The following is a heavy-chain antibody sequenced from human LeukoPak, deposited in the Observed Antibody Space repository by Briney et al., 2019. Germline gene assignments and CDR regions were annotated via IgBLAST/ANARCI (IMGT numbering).Heavy chain of an antibody. J-gene: IGHJ4*02. D-gene: IGHD5-24*01. Sequence: ASVKVSCKTSGYTLTDHHLIWVRPAPGQGLAWMGWIRPNNDGIKYAQEFQGRVTISRDTSISTAYMELTSLTPDDTAIYYCARDPVDGYSHYDFWGQGTLVTVSS. CDR2: IRPNNDGI. CDR1: GYTLTDHH. V-gene: IGHV1-2*02. CDR3: ARDPVDGYSHYDF.